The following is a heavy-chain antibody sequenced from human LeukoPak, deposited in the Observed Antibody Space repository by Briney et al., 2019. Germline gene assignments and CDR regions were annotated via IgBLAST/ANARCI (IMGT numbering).Heavy chain of an antibody. CDR3: ARRLGGSYYYYYYGMDV. D-gene: IGHD1-26*01. J-gene: IGHJ6*02. V-gene: IGHV4-34*01. CDR1: GGSFSGYY. Sequence: SETLSLTCAVYGGSFSGYYWSWIRQPPGKGLEWIGEINHSGSTNYNPSLKSRVTISVDTSKNQFSLKLSSVTAADTAVYYCARRLGGSYYYYYYGMDVWGQGTTVTVSS. CDR2: INHSGST.